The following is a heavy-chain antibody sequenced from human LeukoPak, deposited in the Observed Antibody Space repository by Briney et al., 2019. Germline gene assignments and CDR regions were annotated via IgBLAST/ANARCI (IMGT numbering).Heavy chain of an antibody. CDR1: GFTFSNYW. CDR2: IKQDGSEK. J-gene: IGHJ4*02. CDR3: ARDVSDENGSSSRIHLDS. Sequence: GGSLRLSCAASGFTFSNYWMTWVRQAPGKGLEWVANIKQDGSEKYYVDSEKGRFTISRDNAKNSLFLQMNSLRAEDTAVYYCARDVSDENGSSSRIHLDSWGQGTLVSVSS. V-gene: IGHV3-7*01. D-gene: IGHD6-6*01.